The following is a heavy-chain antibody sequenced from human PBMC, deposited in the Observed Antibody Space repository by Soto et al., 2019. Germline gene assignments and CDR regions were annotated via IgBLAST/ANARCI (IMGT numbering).Heavy chain of an antibody. CDR3: ARSARKLGYCSSTSCYNEHSSSWYAFDY. CDR2: INHSGST. V-gene: IGHV4-34*01. Sequence: SETLSLTCAVYGGSFSGYYWSWIRQPPGKGLEWIGEINHSGSTNYNPSLKSRVTISVETSKNQFSLKLSSVTAADTAVYYCARSARKLGYCSSTSCYNEHSSSWYAFDYWGQGTLVTVSS. D-gene: IGHD2-2*02. J-gene: IGHJ4*02. CDR1: GGSFSGYY.